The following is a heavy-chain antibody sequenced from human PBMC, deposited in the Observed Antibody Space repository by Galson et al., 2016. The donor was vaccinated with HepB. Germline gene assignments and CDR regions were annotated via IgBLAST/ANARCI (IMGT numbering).Heavy chain of an antibody. V-gene: IGHV3-23*01. CDR2: TSNLVDST. D-gene: IGHD5-12*01. CDR3: AKASGYSNTWLNF. CDR1: GFIFSSSV. Sequence: SLRLSCAASGFIFSSSVMSWVRQAPGKGLEWVLVTSNLVDSTYYADSVKGRFTISRDNSRSTLYLQMNSLRAEDTAVYYCAKASGYSNTWLNFWGQGTLVTVSS. J-gene: IGHJ5*01.